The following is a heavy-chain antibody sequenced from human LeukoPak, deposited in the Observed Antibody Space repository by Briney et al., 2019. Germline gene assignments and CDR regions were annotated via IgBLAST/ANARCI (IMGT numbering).Heavy chain of an antibody. Sequence: GGSLRLSCAASGFTFCTYTLNWVRQAPGQGLEWVSSIGRGSRYIYYADSVKGRFTISRDDAKNSLYLQMDSLRADDTAGYHCARQGFDAFDLWGQGTMVTVSS. D-gene: IGHD2-15*01. CDR1: GFTFCTYT. J-gene: IGHJ3*01. V-gene: IGHV3-21*01. CDR3: ARQGFDAFDL. CDR2: IGRGSRYI.